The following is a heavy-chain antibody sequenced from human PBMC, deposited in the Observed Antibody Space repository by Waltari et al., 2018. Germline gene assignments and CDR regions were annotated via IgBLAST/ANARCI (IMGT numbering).Heavy chain of an antibody. D-gene: IGHD2-2*01. CDR1: GVPVSDNY. CDR3: ASRGAVLGFCTY. J-gene: IGHJ6*02. V-gene: IGHV3-53*01. CDR2: IYGDGTR. Sequence: EVQLVESGGGLIQPGGSLRLSCAASGVPVSDNYMSWVRQAPGKGREWISVIYGDGTRYYADSVKGLFTISRDNSKNILLLQMSSLRVEDTAVYYWASRGAVLGFCTYWGQGTTVTVSS.